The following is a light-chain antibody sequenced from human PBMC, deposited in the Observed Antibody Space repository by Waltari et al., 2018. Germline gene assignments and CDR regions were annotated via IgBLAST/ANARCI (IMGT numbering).Light chain of an antibody. CDR3: CSFAGSISVFTV. V-gene: IGLV2-23*02. CDR1: SRYVGGYNL. Sequence: QSALTQLSPVSRSPAQSIPPPCTRTSRYVGGYNLGHCYRQHPGRAPKLIIYAVTRRPSGVSNRFSGSKSGNTASLTISGLQAEDEADYYCCSFAGSISVFTVFGTGTTVTVL. J-gene: IGLJ1*01. CDR2: AVT.